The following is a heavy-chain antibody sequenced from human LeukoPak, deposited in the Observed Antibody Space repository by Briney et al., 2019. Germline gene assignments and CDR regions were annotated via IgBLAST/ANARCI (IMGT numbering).Heavy chain of an antibody. CDR2: IYFSGTT. CDR3: AGRRAEGGSNGHYNWFDP. D-gene: IGHD6-13*01. Sequence: PSETLSLTCTVSGDSINAYYWGWIRQPPGKGLEWIGYIYFSGTTNYNPSLESRVTISVDTSKNQFSLKLSSVTAADTAVYYCAGRRAEGGSNGHYNWFDPWGQGILVTVSS. V-gene: IGHV4-59*08. CDR1: GDSINAYY. J-gene: IGHJ5*02.